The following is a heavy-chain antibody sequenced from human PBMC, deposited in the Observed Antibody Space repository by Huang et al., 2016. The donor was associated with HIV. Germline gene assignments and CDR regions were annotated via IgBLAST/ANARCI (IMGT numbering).Heavy chain of an antibody. V-gene: IGHV1-18*01. CDR1: GYTFTSYG. J-gene: IGHJ3*02. CDR3: ARDPKYHRFGYYRQRRGIDI. Sequence: QIQLMQSGPELKQPGASVKVSCKASGYTFTSYGITWVRQAPGQGHEWMGWISASSGDTEYAQKCQGRVTLTTDTSTNIAYMELRSLRSDDTAKYYCARDPKYHRFGYYRQRRGIDIWGQGTMVIVSS. D-gene: IGHD3-22*01. CDR2: ISASSGDT.